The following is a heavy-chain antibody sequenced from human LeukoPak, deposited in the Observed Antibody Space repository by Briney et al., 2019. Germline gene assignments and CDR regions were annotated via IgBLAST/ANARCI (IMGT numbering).Heavy chain of an antibody. CDR1: GFTFNSYA. D-gene: IGHD2-2*02. CDR2: LSGSGGST. Sequence: GGSLSLSCAASGFTFNSYAMRLARQATGKGLEWVSALSGSGGSTYYADSVKGRFTISRDNSKNTLYLQMNSLRAEDTAVYYCAKAPSPTAAILLVDYWGQGTLVTVSS. J-gene: IGHJ4*02. CDR3: AKAPSPTAAILLVDY. V-gene: IGHV3-23*01.